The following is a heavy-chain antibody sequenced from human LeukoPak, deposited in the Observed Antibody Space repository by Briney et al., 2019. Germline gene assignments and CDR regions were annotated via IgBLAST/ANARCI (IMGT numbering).Heavy chain of an antibody. CDR3: SREPAGRGAVDY. V-gene: IGHV4-38-2*01. CDR2: VHHSGST. J-gene: IGHJ4*02. D-gene: IGHD4-17*01. Sequence: SDTLSLTCPLPGFSISNNYWWHWIRQLPVKGLEWIGTVHHSGSTYYNPSLNSRDTINVDTRQNQYPLMLTAVPAASPADHYVSREPAGRGAVDYWGQGTLVTVSS. CDR1: GFSISNNYW.